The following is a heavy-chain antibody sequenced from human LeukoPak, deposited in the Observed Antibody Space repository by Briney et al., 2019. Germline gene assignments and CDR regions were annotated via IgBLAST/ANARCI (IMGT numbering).Heavy chain of an antibody. CDR3: ARKVLGYCSSTSCYHNAFDI. D-gene: IGHD2-2*01. CDR1: GGTFSSYA. V-gene: IGHV1-69*13. Sequence: GASVKVSCKASGGTFSSYAISWVRQAPGQGLEWMGGIIPIFGTANYAQKFQGRVTITADESTSTAYMEPSSLRSEDTAVYYCARKVLGYCSSTSCYHNAFDIWGQGTMVTVSS. CDR2: IIPIFGTA. J-gene: IGHJ3*02.